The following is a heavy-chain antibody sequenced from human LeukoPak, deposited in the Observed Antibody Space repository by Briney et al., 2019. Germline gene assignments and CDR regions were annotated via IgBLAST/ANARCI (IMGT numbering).Heavy chain of an antibody. CDR1: GFTFSSHS. CDR2: ISSSSSYI. Sequence: GGSLRLSCAASGFTFSSHSMNWVRQAPGKGLEWVSSISSSSSYIYYADSVKGRFTISRDNAKNSLYLQMNSLRAEDTAVYYCARDLYSSNLTPDYWGQGTLVTVSS. J-gene: IGHJ4*02. D-gene: IGHD6-13*01. CDR3: ARDLYSSNLTPDY. V-gene: IGHV3-21*01.